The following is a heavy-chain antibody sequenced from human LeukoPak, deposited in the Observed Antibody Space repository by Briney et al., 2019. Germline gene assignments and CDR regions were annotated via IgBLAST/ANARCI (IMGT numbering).Heavy chain of an antibody. CDR3: AISGRIFGVVIHEDY. J-gene: IGHJ4*02. Sequence: SGGSLRLSCAASGFTFSSYAMSWVRQAPGKGLEWVSAISGSGGSTYYADSVKGRFTISRDNSKNTLYLQMNSLRAEDTAVYYCAISGRIFGVVIHEDYWGQGTLVAVSS. V-gene: IGHV3-23*01. CDR1: GFTFSSYA. CDR2: ISGSGGST. D-gene: IGHD3-3*02.